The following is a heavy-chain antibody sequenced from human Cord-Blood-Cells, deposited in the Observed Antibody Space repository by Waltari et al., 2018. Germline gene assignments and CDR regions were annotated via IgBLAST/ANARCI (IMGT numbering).Heavy chain of an antibody. D-gene: IGHD1-26*01. Sequence: EVQLVESGGGLVQPGGSLRLSCAASGFTFSSYEMNWVRQAPGKGLEWVSYISSSRSTIYYADSVKGRVTISRDNAKNSLYLQMNSLRAEDTAVYYCARDRGAGIFDYWGQGTLVTVSS. V-gene: IGHV3-48*03. CDR3: ARDRGAGIFDY. CDR1: GFTFSSYE. CDR2: ISSSRSTI. J-gene: IGHJ4*02.